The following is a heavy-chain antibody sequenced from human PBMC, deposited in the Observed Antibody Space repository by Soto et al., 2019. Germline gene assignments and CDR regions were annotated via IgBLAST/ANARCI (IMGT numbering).Heavy chain of an antibody. J-gene: IGHJ3*02. V-gene: IGHV4-30-4*01. CDR1: GGSISSGDYY. Sequence: SETLSLTCTVSGGSISSGDYYWSWIRQPPGKGLEWIGYIYYSGSTYCNPSLESRVTISVDTSKNQFSLKLSSVTAADTAVYYCARDLASSSWPDAVDIWGQGTMVTFSS. CDR3: ARDLASSSWPDAVDI. CDR2: IYYSGST. D-gene: IGHD6-13*01.